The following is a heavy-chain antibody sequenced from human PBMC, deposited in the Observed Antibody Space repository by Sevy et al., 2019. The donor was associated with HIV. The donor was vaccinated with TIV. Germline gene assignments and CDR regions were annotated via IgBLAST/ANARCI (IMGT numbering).Heavy chain of an antibody. CDR1: GGTFSSYA. CDR2: IIPIFGTA. CDR3: ARSGRAFEYYYYGMDV. J-gene: IGHJ6*02. V-gene: IGHV1-69*13. Sequence: ASVKVSCKASGGTFSSYAISWVRQAPGQGLEWMGGIIPIFGTANYAQKFQGRVTITADESTSTAYMELSSLRSEDTAVYYCARSGRAFEYYYYGMDVWGQGTTFTVSS. D-gene: IGHD3-9*01.